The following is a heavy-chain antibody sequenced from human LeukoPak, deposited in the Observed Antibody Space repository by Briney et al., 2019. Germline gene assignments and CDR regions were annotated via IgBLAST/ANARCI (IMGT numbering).Heavy chain of an antibody. D-gene: IGHD3-22*01. V-gene: IGHV4-39*01. Sequence: PSETLSLTCTVSGGSISSSSYYWGWIRQPPGKGLEWIGSIYYSGSTYYNPSLKSRVTISVDTSKDQFSLKLSSVTAADTAVYCCARSFDSSGLVDYWGQGTLVTVSS. CDR3: ARSFDSSGLVDY. CDR2: IYYSGST. CDR1: GGSISSSSYY. J-gene: IGHJ4*02.